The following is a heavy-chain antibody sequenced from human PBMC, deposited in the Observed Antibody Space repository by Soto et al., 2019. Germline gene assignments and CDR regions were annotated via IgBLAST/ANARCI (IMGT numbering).Heavy chain of an antibody. CDR3: ARVEVVELLSFPYGMDV. V-gene: IGHV1-46*01. D-gene: IGHD1-26*01. CDR2: INPSGGST. CDR1: GYTFTSYY. J-gene: IGHJ6*02. Sequence: GASVKVSCKASGYTFTSYYMHWVRQAPGQGLEWMGIINPSGGSTSYAQKFQGRVTMTRDTSTSTVYMELSSLRSEDTAVYYCARVEVVELLSFPYGMDVWGQGTTVTVSS.